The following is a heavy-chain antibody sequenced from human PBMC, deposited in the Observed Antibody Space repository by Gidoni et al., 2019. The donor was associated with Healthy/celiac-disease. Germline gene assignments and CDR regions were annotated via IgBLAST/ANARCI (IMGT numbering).Heavy chain of an antibody. CDR3: ARPAAGDFDY. J-gene: IGHJ4*02. V-gene: IGHV3-21*01. CDR1: GFTFSSYS. Sequence: EVQLVESGGGLVKPGGSLRLSCAASGFTFSSYSMNWVRQAPGKGLEWVSSISSSSSYIYYADAVKGRFTISRDNAKNSLYLQMNSLRAEDTAVYYCARPAAGDFDYWGQGTLVTVSS. D-gene: IGHD6-13*01. CDR2: ISSSSSYI.